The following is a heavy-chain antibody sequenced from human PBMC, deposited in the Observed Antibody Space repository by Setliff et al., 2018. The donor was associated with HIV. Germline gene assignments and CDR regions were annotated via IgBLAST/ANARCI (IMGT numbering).Heavy chain of an antibody. V-gene: IGHV1-2*02. J-gene: IGHJ4*02. D-gene: IGHD6-19*01. Sequence: ASVKVSCKASGYTFTGYYMHWVRQAPGQGLEWMGWINPNSGGTNYAQKFQGRVTITRDTSASTAYMELSSPRSEDTAVYHCARDNRLAGLDYWGQGALVTVSS. CDR1: GYTFTGYY. CDR3: ARDNRLAGLDY. CDR2: INPNSGGT.